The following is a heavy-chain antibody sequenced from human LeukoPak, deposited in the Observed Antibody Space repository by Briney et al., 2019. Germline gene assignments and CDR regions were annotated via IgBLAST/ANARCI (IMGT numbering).Heavy chain of an antibody. Sequence: GGSLRLSCAASGFTFSSYSMNWVRQAPGKGLEWISYISGSSSTIYYADSVKGRFTISRDNSKNTLYLQMNSLRAEDTAVYYCAKDRESYYCSSTNCYLDYWGQGTLVTVSS. V-gene: IGHV3-48*01. J-gene: IGHJ4*02. CDR2: ISGSSSTI. CDR1: GFTFSSYS. CDR3: AKDRESYYCSSTNCYLDY. D-gene: IGHD2-2*01.